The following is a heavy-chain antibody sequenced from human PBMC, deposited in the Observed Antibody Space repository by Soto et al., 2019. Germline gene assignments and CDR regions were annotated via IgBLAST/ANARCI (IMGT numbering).Heavy chain of an antibody. J-gene: IGHJ4*02. CDR3: AKALLWFGEVWYFDY. Sequence: EVQLLESGAGLVQPGGSLRLSCAASGFTFSSYAMSWVRQAPGKGLEWVSAISGSGGSTYYADSVKGRFTISRDNSKNTLYLQMNSLRAEDTAVYYCAKALLWFGEVWYFDYWGQGTLVTVSS. CDR2: ISGSGGST. CDR1: GFTFSSYA. D-gene: IGHD3-10*01. V-gene: IGHV3-23*01.